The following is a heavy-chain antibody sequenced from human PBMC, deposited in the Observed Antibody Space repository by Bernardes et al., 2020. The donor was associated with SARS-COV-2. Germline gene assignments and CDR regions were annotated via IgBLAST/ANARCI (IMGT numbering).Heavy chain of an antibody. CDR2: VTSNGVGT. CDR3: AKEYNVFNGFYSWTQQYYFHY. Sequence: GGSLRLSCVASGFTLSTSAMRWVRQAPGKGLEWVSTVTSNGVGTYYAESVEGRFSISRDISKSTLYLQMNSLRADDTAVYYCAKEYNVFNGFYSWTQQYYFHYLGQGTQVAVSS. J-gene: IGHJ4*02. D-gene: IGHD3-9*01. CDR1: GFTLSTSA. V-gene: IGHV3-23*01.